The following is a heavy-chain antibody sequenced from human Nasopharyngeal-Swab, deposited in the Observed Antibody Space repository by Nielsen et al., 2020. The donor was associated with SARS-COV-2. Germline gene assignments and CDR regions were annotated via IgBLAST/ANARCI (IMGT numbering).Heavy chain of an antibody. CDR3: ARGYYDSSGWVDYYYYYMDV. V-gene: IGHV4-59*01. J-gene: IGHJ6*03. CDR2: IYYSGST. Sequence: SETLSLTCTVSGGSISSYYWSWIRQPPGKGLEWIGYIYYSGSTNYNPPLKSRVTISVDTSKNQFSLKLSSVTAADTAVYYCARGYYDSSGWVDYYYYYMDVWGKGTTVTVSS. CDR1: GGSISSYY. D-gene: IGHD3-22*01.